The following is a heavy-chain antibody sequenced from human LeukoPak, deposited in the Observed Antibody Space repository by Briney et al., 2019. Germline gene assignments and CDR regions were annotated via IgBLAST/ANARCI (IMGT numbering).Heavy chain of an antibody. V-gene: IGHV4-4*02. J-gene: IGHJ4*02. D-gene: IGHD3-16*01. Sequence: PSETLSLTCAVSGASIAIDSWWTWVRQPPDKGLEWIGEISHSGTTAYNPSLKSRVIISIDKSQNQFSLILTSVTAADTAMYYCAQVWGSWGQGTLVTVSS. CDR2: ISHSGTT. CDR3: AQVWGS. CDR1: GASIAIDSW.